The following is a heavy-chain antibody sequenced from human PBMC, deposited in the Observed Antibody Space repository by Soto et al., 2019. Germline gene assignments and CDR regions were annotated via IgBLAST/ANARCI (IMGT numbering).Heavy chain of an antibody. D-gene: IGHD4-17*01. Sequence: PGGSLRLSCAASGFTFSSYGMHWVRQAPGKGLEWVAVIWYDGSNKYYADSVKGRFTISRDNSKNTLYLQMNSLRAEDTAVYYCARDNYGDYRGLGAFDIWGQGTMVTVSS. CDR1: GFTFSSYG. CDR2: IWYDGSNK. V-gene: IGHV3-33*01. J-gene: IGHJ3*02. CDR3: ARDNYGDYRGLGAFDI.